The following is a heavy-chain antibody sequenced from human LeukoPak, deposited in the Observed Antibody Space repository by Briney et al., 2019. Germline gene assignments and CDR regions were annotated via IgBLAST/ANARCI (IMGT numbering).Heavy chain of an antibody. V-gene: IGHV1-69*04. J-gene: IGHJ4*02. CDR1: GGTFSSYA. CDR3: AREGGGSYLYYFDY. CDR2: IIPIFGIA. Sequence: ASVKVSCKASGGTFSSYAISWVRQAPGQGLEWMGRIIPIFGIANYAQKFQGRATITADKSTSTAYMELSSLRSEDTAVYYCAREGGGSYLYYFDYWGQGTLVTVSS. D-gene: IGHD1-26*01.